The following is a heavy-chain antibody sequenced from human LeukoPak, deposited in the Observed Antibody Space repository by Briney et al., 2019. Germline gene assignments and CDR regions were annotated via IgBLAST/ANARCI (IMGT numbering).Heavy chain of an antibody. Sequence: GGSLTLFCAASGFTFSNYAMRRLRQAPGKGLEWVSSVGSGADTYYADSVKGRFTISRDNAKNSLYLQMNSLRAEDTAVYYCARVRVWFGELLSEHYGMDVWGQGTTVTVSS. J-gene: IGHJ6*02. CDR3: ARVRVWFGELLSEHYGMDV. CDR1: GFTFSNYA. V-gene: IGHV3-23*01. D-gene: IGHD3-10*01. CDR2: VGSGADT.